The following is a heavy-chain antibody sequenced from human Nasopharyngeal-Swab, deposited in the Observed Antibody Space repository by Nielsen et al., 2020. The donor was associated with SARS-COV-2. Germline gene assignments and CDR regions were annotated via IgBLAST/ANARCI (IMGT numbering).Heavy chain of an antibody. Sequence: SETLSLTCTVSGGSISSSSYYWGWIRQPPGKGLEWIGSIYYSGSTYYNPSLKSRVTISVDTSKNQFSLKLSSVTAADTAVYYCARGPGVHYYGMDVWGQGTTVTVSS. V-gene: IGHV4-39*01. CDR2: IYYSGST. D-gene: IGHD3-3*01. CDR1: GGSISSSSYY. CDR3: ARGPGVHYYGMDV. J-gene: IGHJ6*02.